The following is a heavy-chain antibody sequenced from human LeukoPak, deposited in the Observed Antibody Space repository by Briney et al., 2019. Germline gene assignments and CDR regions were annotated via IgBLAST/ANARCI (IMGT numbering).Heavy chain of an antibody. D-gene: IGHD3-16*01. J-gene: IGHJ4*02. V-gene: IGHV3-33*01. CDR2: IWYDGSNK. Sequence: PGRSLRLSCAASGFTFSSYGMHWVRQAPGKGLEWVAVIWYDGSNKYYADSVKGRFTISRDNSKNTLYLQMNSLRAEDTAVYYCARGGRRYSWGYWGQGTLVTVSS. CDR3: ARGGRRYSWGY. CDR1: GFTFSSYG.